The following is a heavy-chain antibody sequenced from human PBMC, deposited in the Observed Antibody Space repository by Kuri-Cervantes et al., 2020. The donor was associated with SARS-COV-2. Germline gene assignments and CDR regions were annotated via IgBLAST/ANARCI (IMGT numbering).Heavy chain of an antibody. J-gene: IGHJ4*02. D-gene: IGHD6-6*01. Sequence: GGSLRLSCAASGFTFSSYSMNWVRQAPGKGLEWVSYISSSSTIYYADSVKGRFTISRDNAKNSLYLQMNSLRAEDTAVYYCAKRTSTGEYSIPSGPLDYWGQGTLVTVSS. CDR1: GFTFSSYS. CDR2: ISSSSTI. V-gene: IGHV3-48*04. CDR3: AKRTSTGEYSIPSGPLDY.